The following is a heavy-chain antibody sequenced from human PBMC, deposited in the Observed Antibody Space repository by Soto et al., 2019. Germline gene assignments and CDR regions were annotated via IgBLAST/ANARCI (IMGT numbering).Heavy chain of an antibody. CDR2: MHYSGAT. D-gene: IGHD2-21*02. Sequence: SETLSLTCSVSGGSVSSTIYYWGWIRQPPGKGLEWIGVMHYSGATYYNLSLESRVAISVDTSKNEFSLRLTSVAAADTAIYYCASVGAYCEGHCNRSSYGVDVWGQGTTVTVSS. CDR3: ASVGAYCEGHCNRSSYGVDV. J-gene: IGHJ6*02. CDR1: GGSVSSTIYY. V-gene: IGHV4-39*01.